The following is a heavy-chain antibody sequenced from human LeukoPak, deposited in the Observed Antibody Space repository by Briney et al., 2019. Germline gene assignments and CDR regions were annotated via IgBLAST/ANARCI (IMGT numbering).Heavy chain of an antibody. V-gene: IGHV3-23*01. J-gene: IGHJ4*02. CDR2: IRGSGGTT. D-gene: IGHD3-22*01. Sequence: GGSLRLSCAASGFTFSSYAMSWVRQLPGKGLECVAGIRGSGGTTNYADSVRGRFTISRDNSKNTLYLQMSSLRAEDTAVYFCAKRGVVIRVILVGFHKEAYYFDSWGQGALVTVSS. CDR1: GFTFSSYA. CDR3: AKRGVVIRVILVGFHKEAYYFDS.